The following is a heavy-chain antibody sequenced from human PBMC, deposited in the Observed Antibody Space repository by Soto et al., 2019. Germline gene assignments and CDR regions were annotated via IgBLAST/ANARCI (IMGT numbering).Heavy chain of an antibody. CDR3: ARDPGAASFDV. CDR1: GYTFTNYG. Sequence: ASVKASCKASGYTFTNYGISWVRQAPGEGLEWVGWINTSNDNKLYAQKLQGRLTLTTDTSTSTAYMDLTTLRSDDTAVYFCARDPGAASFDVXAQGTLVTVSS. CDR2: INTSNDNK. D-gene: IGHD2-15*01. J-gene: IGHJ4*02. V-gene: IGHV1-18*01.